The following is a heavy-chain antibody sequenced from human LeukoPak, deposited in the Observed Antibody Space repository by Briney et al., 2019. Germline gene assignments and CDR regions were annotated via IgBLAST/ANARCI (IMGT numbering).Heavy chain of an antibody. CDR3: AAYYDSSGCFDY. D-gene: IGHD3-22*01. CDR1: GGSISSYY. V-gene: IGHV4-59*01. Sequence: SETLSLTCTVSGGSISSYYWSWIRQPPGKGLEWIGYIYYSGSTTYNPSLKSRVTISVDTSKNQFSLKLSSVTAADTAVYYCAAYYDSSGCFDYWGQGTLVTVSS. J-gene: IGHJ4*02. CDR2: IYYSGST.